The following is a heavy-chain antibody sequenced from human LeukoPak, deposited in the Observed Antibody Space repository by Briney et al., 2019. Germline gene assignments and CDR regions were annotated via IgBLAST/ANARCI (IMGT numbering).Heavy chain of an antibody. J-gene: IGHJ5*02. CDR1: GGTFSSYA. D-gene: IGHD3-22*01. CDR2: IIPILGIA. V-gene: IGHV1-69*04. CDR3: ARGGDSSGYWFDP. Sequence: SVKVSCKASGGTFSSYAISWVRQAPGQGLEWMGRIIPILGIANYAQKFQGRVTITADKSTSTAYMELSSLRSEGTAVYYCARGGDSSGYWFDPWGQGTLVTVSS.